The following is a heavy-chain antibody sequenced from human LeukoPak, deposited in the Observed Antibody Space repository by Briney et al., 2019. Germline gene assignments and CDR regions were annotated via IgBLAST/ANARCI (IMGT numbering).Heavy chain of an antibody. J-gene: IGHJ4*02. V-gene: IGHV3-48*03. CDR3: VKESWYSGSWYVGH. CDR1: GFTFDDYG. Sequence: GGSLRLSCAASGFTFDDYGMSWVRQAPGKGLEWVSYISSSGTTIYYADSVKGRFTISRDNAKNSLYLQMDSLRAEDTAVYYCVKESWYSGSWYVGHWGQGTLVTVSS. CDR2: ISSSGTTI. D-gene: IGHD6-13*01.